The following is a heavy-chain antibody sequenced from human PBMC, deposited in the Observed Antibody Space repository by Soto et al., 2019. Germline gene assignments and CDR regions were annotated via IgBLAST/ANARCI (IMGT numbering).Heavy chain of an antibody. CDR2: IFWDDDK. CDR3: AHRSRCYSYDFDQ. Sequence: QITLKESGPTLVKPTQTLTLTCSFSGFSLSTRGVGVGWIRQPPGKALEWLALIFWDDDKWYSPSLRSRLTTTEDTSKNQVVLTMTTMVPVDTPTYYCAHRSRCYSYDFDQWGQGTLVTVSS. CDR1: GFSLSTRGVG. V-gene: IGHV2-5*02. D-gene: IGHD2-15*01. J-gene: IGHJ4*02.